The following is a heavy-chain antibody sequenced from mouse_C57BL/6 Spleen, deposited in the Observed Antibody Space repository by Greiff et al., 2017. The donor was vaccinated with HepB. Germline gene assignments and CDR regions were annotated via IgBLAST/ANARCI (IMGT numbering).Heavy chain of an antibody. V-gene: IGHV5-6*01. CDR2: ISSGGSYT. Sequence: EVQLQQSGGDLVKPGGSLKLSCAASGFTFSSYGMSWVRQTPDKRLEWVATISSGGSYTYYPDSVKGRFTISRDNAKNTLYLQMSSLKSEDTAMYYCARQGGSSYGYFDVWGTGTTVTVSS. CDR3: ARQGGSSYGYFDV. J-gene: IGHJ1*03. CDR1: GFTFSSYG. D-gene: IGHD1-1*01.